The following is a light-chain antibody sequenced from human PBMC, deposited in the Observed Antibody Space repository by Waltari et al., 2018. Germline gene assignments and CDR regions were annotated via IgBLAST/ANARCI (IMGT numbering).Light chain of an antibody. CDR3: SSYTSSSTLV. J-gene: IGLJ3*02. CDR1: SSDVGGYNN. Sequence: QSALTQPASVSGSPGQSITISCTGTSSDVGGYNNVSWYQQHPGKAPKLMIYDVSNRPSRVSNRFSGSKSGNTASLTISGLQAEDEADYYCSSYTSSSTLVFGGGTKLTVL. V-gene: IGLV2-14*03. CDR2: DVS.